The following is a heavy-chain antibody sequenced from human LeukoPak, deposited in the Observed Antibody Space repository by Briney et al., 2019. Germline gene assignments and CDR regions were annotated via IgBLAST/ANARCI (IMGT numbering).Heavy chain of an antibody. J-gene: IGHJ6*02. V-gene: IGHV4-59*01. CDR1: GGSISSYY. CDR3: ARDPGSNDGMDV. CDR2: IYYSGST. Sequence: SETLSLTCTVSGGSISSYYWSWIRQPPGKGLEWIGYIYYSGSTNYNPSLKSRVTISVDTSKNQFSLKLSSVTAADTAVYDCARDPGSNDGMDVWGQGTTVTVSS.